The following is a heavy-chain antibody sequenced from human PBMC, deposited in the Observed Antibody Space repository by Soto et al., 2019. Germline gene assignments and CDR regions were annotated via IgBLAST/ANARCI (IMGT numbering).Heavy chain of an antibody. CDR2: IYHSGST. CDR1: GGSISSSNW. Sequence: SETLSLTCAVSGGSISSSNWWSWVRQPPGKGLEWIGEIYHSGSTNYNPPLKSRVTISVDKSKNQFSLKLSSVTAADTAVYYCARHIAAAGDFDYWGQGTLVTVSS. D-gene: IGHD6-13*01. CDR3: ARHIAAAGDFDY. V-gene: IGHV4-4*02. J-gene: IGHJ4*02.